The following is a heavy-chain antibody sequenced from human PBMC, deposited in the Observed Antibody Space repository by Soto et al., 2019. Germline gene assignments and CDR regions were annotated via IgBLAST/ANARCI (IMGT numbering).Heavy chain of an antibody. Sequence: EVQLWESGGGLVQPGGSLRLSCAVSGFTFSSHVMSWVRQAPGKGLEWVSAISGTGGTYYADSVKGRFTISRDNSKNALYLQMNNPREEDTAVYYCAKDRRGAYCSGGICYSPDYWGQGTLVIVSS. CDR1: GFTFSSHV. CDR3: AKDRRGAYCSGGICYSPDY. V-gene: IGHV3-23*01. D-gene: IGHD2-15*01. J-gene: IGHJ4*02. CDR2: ISGTGGT.